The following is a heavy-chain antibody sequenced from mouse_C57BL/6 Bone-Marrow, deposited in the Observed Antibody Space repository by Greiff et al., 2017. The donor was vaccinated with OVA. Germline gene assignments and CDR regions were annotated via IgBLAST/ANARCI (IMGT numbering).Heavy chain of an antibody. CDR3: ARATYAMDY. J-gene: IGHJ4*01. D-gene: IGHD4-1*02. CDR2: ISDGGSYT. Sequence: EVQLVESGGGLVKPGGSLKLSCAASGFTFSSYAMSWVRQTPEKRLEWVATISDGGSYTYYPDNVKGRFTIARDNAKNNLYLQMSQLKSEDTAMYYCARATYAMDYWGQGTSVTVSS. V-gene: IGHV5-4*01. CDR1: GFTFSSYA.